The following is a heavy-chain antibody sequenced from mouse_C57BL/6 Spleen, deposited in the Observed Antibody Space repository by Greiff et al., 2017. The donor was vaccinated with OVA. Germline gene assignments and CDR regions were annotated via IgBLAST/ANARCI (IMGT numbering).Heavy chain of an antibody. Sequence: VQLQQPGAELVKPGASVKMSCKASGYTFTSYWITWVKQRPGQGLEWIGDIYPGSGSTNYNEKFKSKATLTVDTSSSTAYMQLSSLTSEDSAVYYCAIYSNYEGGLRWYFDVWGTGTTVTVSS. CDR3: AIYSNYEGGLRWYFDV. D-gene: IGHD2-5*01. J-gene: IGHJ1*03. V-gene: IGHV1-55*01. CDR1: GYTFTSYW. CDR2: IYPGSGST.